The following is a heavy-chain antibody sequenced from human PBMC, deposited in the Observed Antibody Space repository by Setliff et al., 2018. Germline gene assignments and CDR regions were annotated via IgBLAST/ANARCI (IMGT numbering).Heavy chain of an antibody. CDR2: ISVYNGKT. V-gene: IGHV1-18*01. Sequence: ASVKVSCKASGYTFTSYGFSWVRQAPGQGLEWMGWISVYNGKTKYAQKFQGRVTMTTDTSTRTAYMEVTSLRSDDTAVYYCARDPHFDSWGQGTLVTVSS. J-gene: IGHJ4*02. CDR3: ARDPHFDS. CDR1: GYTFTSYG.